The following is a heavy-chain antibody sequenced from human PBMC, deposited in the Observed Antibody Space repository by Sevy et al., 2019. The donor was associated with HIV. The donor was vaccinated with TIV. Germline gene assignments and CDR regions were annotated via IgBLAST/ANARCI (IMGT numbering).Heavy chain of an antibody. CDR3: TRDYQQLVLNAFDI. Sequence: GGSLRLSCTASGFTFGDYAMSWFRQAPGKGLEWVGFIRSKAYGGTTEYAASVKGRFTISRDDSKSIAYLQMNSLKTEDTAVYYCTRDYQQLVLNAFDIWGQGTIVTVSS. J-gene: IGHJ3*02. V-gene: IGHV3-49*03. D-gene: IGHD6-13*01. CDR2: IRSKAYGGTT. CDR1: GFTFGDYA.